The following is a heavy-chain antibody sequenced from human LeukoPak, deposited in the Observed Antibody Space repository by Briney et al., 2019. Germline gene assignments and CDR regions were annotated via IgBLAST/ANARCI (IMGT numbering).Heavy chain of an antibody. V-gene: IGHV4-39*01. J-gene: IGHJ4*02. CDR2: RST. D-gene: IGHD6-6*01. CDR3: ARHSSSGYDY. CDR1: GGSISSSSYY. Sequence: SETLSLTCTVSGGSISSSSYYWGWIRQPPGKGLGWIGSRSTYYNPSLKSRVTISVDTSKNQFSLKLSSVTAADTAVYYCARHSSSGYDYWGQGTLVTVSS.